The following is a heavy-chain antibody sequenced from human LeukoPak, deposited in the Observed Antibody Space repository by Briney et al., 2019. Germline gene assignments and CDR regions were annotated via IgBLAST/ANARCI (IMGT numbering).Heavy chain of an antibody. CDR3: ATGRDGYNPTPFDY. CDR2: IYYSGST. CDR1: GGSISSYY. J-gene: IGHJ4*02. Sequence: PSETLSLTCTVSGGSISSYYWSWIRQPPGKGLEWIGYIYYSGSTNYNPSLKSRVTISVDTSKNQFSLKLSSVTAADTAVYYCATGRDGYNPTPFDYWGQGTLVTVSS. D-gene: IGHD5-24*01. V-gene: IGHV4-59*01.